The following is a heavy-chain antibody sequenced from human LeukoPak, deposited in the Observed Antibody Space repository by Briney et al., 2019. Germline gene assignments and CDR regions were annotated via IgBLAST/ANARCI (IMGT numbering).Heavy chain of an antibody. CDR2: IYHSGST. V-gene: IGHV4-38-2*02. J-gene: IGHJ4*02. D-gene: IGHD3-22*01. CDR1: GYSISSGYY. CDR3: ARAYYDGRGFLYYFDY. Sequence: SETLSLTCTVSGYSISSGYYWGWIRQPPGKGLEWIGSIYHSGSTYYNPSLKSRVTISVDTSQKQFSLKLSSVTAADTAVYYCARAYYDGRGFLYYFDYWGQGALVTVSS.